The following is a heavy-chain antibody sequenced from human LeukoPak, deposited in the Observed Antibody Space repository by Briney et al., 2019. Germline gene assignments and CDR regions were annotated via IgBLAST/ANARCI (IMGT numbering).Heavy chain of an antibody. J-gene: IGHJ6*03. V-gene: IGHV1-69*06. CDR1: GGTFSSYA. CDR2: IIPIFGTA. CDR3: ARSPTVTTFLSYYYYYYMDV. D-gene: IGHD4-17*01. Sequence: ASVKVSCKASGGTFSSYAISWVRQAPGQGLEWMGGIIPIFGTANYAQKFQGRVTITADKSTSTAYMELSSLRSEDTAVYYCARSPTVTTFLSYYYYYYMDVWGKGTTVTISS.